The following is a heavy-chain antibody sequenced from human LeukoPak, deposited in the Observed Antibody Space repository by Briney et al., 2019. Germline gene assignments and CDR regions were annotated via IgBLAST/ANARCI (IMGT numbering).Heavy chain of an antibody. CDR2: MNVYSGDA. Sequence: ASVKVSCKASGYIFSAYYMHWVRQPPGQGPEWMGWMNVYSGDATYAQKFQGRVTMTRDTSISTAYMELSSLTSDDTAVYYCARPGNWWFDPWGQGTLVTVS. CDR3: ARPGNWWFDP. CDR1: GYIFSAYY. J-gene: IGHJ5*02. D-gene: IGHD3-10*01. V-gene: IGHV1-2*02.